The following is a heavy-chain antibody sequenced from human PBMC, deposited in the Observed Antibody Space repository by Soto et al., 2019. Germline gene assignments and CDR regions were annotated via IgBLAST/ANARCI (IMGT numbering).Heavy chain of an antibody. Sequence: GGSLRLSCVASGFAFRSYGMNWVRQAPGKGLEWVSRISPDGSTTNYADSVKGRFTISRDNAKDTLYLQMDSLRAEDTALYYCTRVISGSSGLFDYWGQGTLVTVSS. CDR1: GFAFRSYG. J-gene: IGHJ4*02. D-gene: IGHD1-26*01. V-gene: IGHV3-74*01. CDR3: TRVISGSSGLFDY. CDR2: ISPDGSTT.